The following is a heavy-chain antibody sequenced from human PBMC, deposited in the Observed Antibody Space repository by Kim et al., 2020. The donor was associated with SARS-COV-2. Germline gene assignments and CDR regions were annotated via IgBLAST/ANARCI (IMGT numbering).Heavy chain of an antibody. J-gene: IGHJ4*02. CDR1: GFTFSSYA. CDR2: ISYDGSNK. Sequence: GGSLRLSCAASGFTFSSYAMHWVRQAPGKGLEWVAVISYDGSNKYYADSVKGRFTISRDNSKNTLYLQMNSLRAEDTAVYYCARDDGWDYYGSGSYTHFDYWGQGTLVTVSS. CDR3: ARDDGWDYYGSGSYTHFDY. V-gene: IGHV3-30*04. D-gene: IGHD3-10*01.